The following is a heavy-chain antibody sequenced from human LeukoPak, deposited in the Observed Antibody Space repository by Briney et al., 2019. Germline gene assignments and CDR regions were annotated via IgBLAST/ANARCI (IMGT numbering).Heavy chain of an antibody. D-gene: IGHD5-12*01. CDR2: ITHSGST. Sequence: SETLSLTCAVYGGSFSGYYWSWIRQPPGKGLEWIGEITHSGSTNYNPSLKSRVTISVDTSKNQFSLKLSSVTAADTAVYYCSRSLFSYSGFFDYWGQGTLVNVSS. J-gene: IGHJ4*02. CDR1: GGSFSGYY. CDR3: SRSLFSYSGFFDY. V-gene: IGHV4-34*01.